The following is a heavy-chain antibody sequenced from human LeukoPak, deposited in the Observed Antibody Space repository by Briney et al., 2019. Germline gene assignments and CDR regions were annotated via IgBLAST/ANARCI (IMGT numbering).Heavy chain of an antibody. V-gene: IGHV1-2*02. CDR1: GYTFTSYG. CDR2: INPNSGGT. Sequence: GASVKVSCKASGYTFTSYGISWVRQAPGQGLEWMGWINPNSGGTNYAQKFQGRVTMTRDTSISTAYMELSRLRSDDTAVYYCARGVVTVVPAAIITFDYWGQGTLVTVSS. CDR3: ARGVVTVVPAAIITFDY. D-gene: IGHD2-2*01. J-gene: IGHJ4*02.